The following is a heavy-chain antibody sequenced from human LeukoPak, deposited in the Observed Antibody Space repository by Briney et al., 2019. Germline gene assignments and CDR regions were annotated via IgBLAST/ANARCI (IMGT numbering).Heavy chain of an antibody. CDR1: GGAVSSNS. V-gene: IGHV3-53*01. D-gene: IGHD6-19*01. Sequence: GGSLRLSCVVSGGAVSSNSMSWVRQAPGKGLEWVSILYNGGGANYADSVRGRFTISRDNSRNTLFLQMTSLRADDTAVYYCARRDTTGWYHHFDYWGQGTQVTVSS. CDR3: ARRDTTGWYHHFDY. J-gene: IGHJ4*02. CDR2: LYNGGGA.